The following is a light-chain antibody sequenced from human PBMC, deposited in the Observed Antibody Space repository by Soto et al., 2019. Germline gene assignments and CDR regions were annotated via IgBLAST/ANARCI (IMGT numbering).Light chain of an antibody. V-gene: IGKV3-15*01. CDR2: GAS. Sequence: EIVLTQSPATLSVSPGERATLSCRASQSVSSNLAWYQQKPGQAPRLLIYGASARATGIPVRFSGSGSGTEITLTISSLQSEDFAVYYCQQYNNWPRTFGQGTKVDIK. CDR3: QQYNNWPRT. J-gene: IGKJ1*01. CDR1: QSVSSN.